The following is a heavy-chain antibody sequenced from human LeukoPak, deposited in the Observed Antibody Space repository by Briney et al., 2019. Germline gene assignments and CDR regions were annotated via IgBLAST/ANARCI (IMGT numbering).Heavy chain of an antibody. CDR1: GGSISSGGYY. D-gene: IGHD4-17*01. CDR3: ARSVENDYGDYKYYFDY. V-gene: IGHV4-31*03. CDR2: IYYSGST. J-gene: IGHJ4*02. Sequence: SETLSLTCTVSGGSISSGGYYWSWIRQHPGKGLEWIGYIYYSGSTYYNPSLKSRVTILVDTSKNQFSLKLSSVTAADTAVYYCARSVENDYGDYKYYFDYWGQGTLVTVSS.